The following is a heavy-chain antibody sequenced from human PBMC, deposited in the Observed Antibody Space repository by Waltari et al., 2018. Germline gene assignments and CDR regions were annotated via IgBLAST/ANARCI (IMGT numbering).Heavy chain of an antibody. D-gene: IGHD6-19*01. CDR3: ATKRESSASGFDY. Sequence: QLQLQESGPGLVKPSETLSFTCTVSGGSISSSSYYWGWIRQPPGKGRAWIGSIYYSGSTYYNPSLKSRVTISVDTSKNQFSLKLSSVTAADTAVYYCATKRESSASGFDYWGQGTLVTVSS. CDR1: GGSISSSSYY. CDR2: IYYSGST. V-gene: IGHV4-39*01. J-gene: IGHJ4*02.